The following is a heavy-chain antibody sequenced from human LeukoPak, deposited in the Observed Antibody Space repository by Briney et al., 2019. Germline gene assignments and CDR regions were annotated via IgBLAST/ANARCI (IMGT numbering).Heavy chain of an antibody. J-gene: IGHJ3*02. CDR2: ISGSDGRT. Sequence: GGSLRLSCAASGFTFRSYAMSWVRQAPGKGLEWVSAISGSDGRTYYADSVKGRFTISRDNSKNTLYLQMSSLRAEDTAVYYCAKDPRPFDAFDIWGQGTMVTVSS. CDR3: AKDPRPFDAFDI. V-gene: IGHV3-23*01. CDR1: GFTFRSYA.